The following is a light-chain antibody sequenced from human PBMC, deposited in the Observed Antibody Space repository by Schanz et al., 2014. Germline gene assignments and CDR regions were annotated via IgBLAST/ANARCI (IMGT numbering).Light chain of an antibody. CDR2: GAS. CDR3: QQYNTWPPKYT. Sequence: ETVLTQSPGTLSLSPGERATLSCRASQSVSSSYLAWYQQKPGQAPRLLIYGASSRATGIPDRFSGSGSGTEFTLTISSLQSEDFAIYYCQQYNTWPPKYTFGQGTKLESK. V-gene: IGKV3-20*01. J-gene: IGKJ2*01. CDR1: QSVSSSY.